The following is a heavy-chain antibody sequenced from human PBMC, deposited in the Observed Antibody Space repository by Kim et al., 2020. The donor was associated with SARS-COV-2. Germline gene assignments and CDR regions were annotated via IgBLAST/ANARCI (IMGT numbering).Heavy chain of an antibody. CDR1: GYTFTSYY. D-gene: IGHD3-9*01. V-gene: IGHV1-46*01. CDR3: ARGSPVYYDILTGYYRDY. Sequence: ASVKVSCKASGYTFTSYYMHWVRQAPGQGLEWTGLINPSGGSTSYAQKFQGRVTMTRDTSTSTVYMELSSLRSEDTAVYYCARGSPVYYDILTGYYRDYWGQGTLVTVSS. J-gene: IGHJ4*02. CDR2: INPSGGST.